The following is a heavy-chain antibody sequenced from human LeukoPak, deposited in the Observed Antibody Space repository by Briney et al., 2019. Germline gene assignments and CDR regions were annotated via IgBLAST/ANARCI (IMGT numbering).Heavy chain of an antibody. CDR3: TRLTGTTGFDY. J-gene: IGHJ4*02. V-gene: IGHV3-7*01. D-gene: IGHD1-1*01. CDR1: GFPFSSYW. Sequence: GGSLRLSSAASGFPFSSYWMSWVRQAPGKGLEWVANIKQDGSDKYYVDSVKGRFTISRDNAKNSLSLQMNSRRADDTAVYYCTRLTGTTGFDYWGQGTLVTVSS. CDR2: IKQDGSDK.